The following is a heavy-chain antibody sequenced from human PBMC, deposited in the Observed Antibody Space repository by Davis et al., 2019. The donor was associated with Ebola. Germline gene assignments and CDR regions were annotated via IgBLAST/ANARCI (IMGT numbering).Heavy chain of an antibody. J-gene: IGHJ5*02. Sequence: PSETLSLTCAVYGGSFSGYYWSWIRQPPGKGLEWIGEINHSGSTNYNPSLKSRVTISVDTSKNQFSLKLSSVTAADTAVYYCARVAVAGTNWFDPWGQGTLVTVSS. CDR2: INHSGST. V-gene: IGHV4-34*01. CDR1: GGSFSGYY. CDR3: ARVAVAGTNWFDP. D-gene: IGHD6-19*01.